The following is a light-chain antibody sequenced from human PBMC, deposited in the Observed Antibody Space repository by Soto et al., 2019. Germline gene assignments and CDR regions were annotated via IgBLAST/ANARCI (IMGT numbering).Light chain of an antibody. V-gene: IGKV1-39*01. CDR2: AAS. CDR3: QQSYSTPRT. Sequence: DIQMTQSPSSLSASVGDRVSITCRASQTIITYLNWYQQKPGKAPKLLISAASNLQSGVPSRFSGSGSETEFTLTISSVQPEDLATYYCQQSYSTPRTFGQGTKLEIK. CDR1: QTIITY. J-gene: IGKJ2*01.